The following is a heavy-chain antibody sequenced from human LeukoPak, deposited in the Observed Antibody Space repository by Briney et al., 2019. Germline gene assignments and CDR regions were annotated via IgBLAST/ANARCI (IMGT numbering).Heavy chain of an antibody. Sequence: PSETLSLTCTVSGGSISSYYWSWIRQPPGKGLEWIGYIYYSGSTNYNPSLMSRVTISVDTSKNQFSLKLSSVTAADTAVYYCAGTTVTTGLSFDYWGQGTLVAVSS. D-gene: IGHD4-17*01. CDR1: GGSISSYY. J-gene: IGHJ4*02. CDR2: IYYSGST. CDR3: AGTTVTTGLSFDY. V-gene: IGHV4-59*01.